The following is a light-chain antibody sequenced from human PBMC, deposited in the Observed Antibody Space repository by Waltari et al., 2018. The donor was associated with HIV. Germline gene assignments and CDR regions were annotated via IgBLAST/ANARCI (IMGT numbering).Light chain of an antibody. V-gene: IGKV3-15*01. J-gene: IGKJ4*01. CDR3: QQYDDWPPIT. CDR1: QNVRSN. CDR2: GAS. Sequence: TVMTQSPAPLAVSPGGRATLPCKASQNVRSNLAWYQQRPGQAPRLLIYGASSRATGVPARFSGSGSGTDFSLTISSLQSEDVAVYYCQQYDDWPPITFGGGTKVEIK.